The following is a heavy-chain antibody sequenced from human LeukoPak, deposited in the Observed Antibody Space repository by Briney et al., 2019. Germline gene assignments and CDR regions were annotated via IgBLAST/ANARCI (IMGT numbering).Heavy chain of an antibody. J-gene: IGHJ6*02. CDR3: ARDLGNYGMDV. CDR2: ISSSSSYI. V-gene: IGHV3-21*01. D-gene: IGHD1-26*01. Sequence: PGGSLRLSCAASGFTFSRYWMNWVRQAPGKGLEWVSSISSSSSYIYYADSVKGRFTISRDNAKNSLYLQMNSLRAEDTAVYYCARDLGNYGMDVWGQGTTVTVSS. CDR1: GFTFSRYW.